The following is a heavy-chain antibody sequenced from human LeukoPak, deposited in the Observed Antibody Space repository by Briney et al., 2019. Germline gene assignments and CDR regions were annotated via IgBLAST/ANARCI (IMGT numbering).Heavy chain of an antibody. D-gene: IGHD1-7*01. J-gene: IGHJ4*02. Sequence: GRSLRLYCAASGFTFSSYGMHWVRQAPGKGLEWVAVIWYDGSNKYYADPVKGRFTISRDNSKNTLYLQMNSLRAEDTAVYYCAREGGYNWNYFGFDYWGQGTLVTVSS. CDR2: IWYDGSNK. CDR1: GFTFSSYG. CDR3: AREGGYNWNYFGFDY. V-gene: IGHV3-33*01.